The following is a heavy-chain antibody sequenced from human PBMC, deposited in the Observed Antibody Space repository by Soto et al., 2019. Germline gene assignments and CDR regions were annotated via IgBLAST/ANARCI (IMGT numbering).Heavy chain of an antibody. V-gene: IGHV4-59*08. Sequence: QVQLQESGPGLVKPSETLSLTCTVSGGSISSYYWSWIRQPPGKGLEWIGYIYYSGSTNYNPSLKSRVTISVDTSKNQFSLKLSSVTAADTAVYYCASQGYYDSSGPGYFDLWGRGTLVTVSS. CDR3: ASQGYYDSSGPGYFDL. J-gene: IGHJ2*01. D-gene: IGHD3-22*01. CDR2: IYYSGST. CDR1: GGSISSYY.